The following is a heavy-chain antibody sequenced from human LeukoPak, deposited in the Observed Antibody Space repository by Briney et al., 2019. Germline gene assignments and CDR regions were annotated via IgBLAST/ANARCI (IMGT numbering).Heavy chain of an antibody. D-gene: IGHD6-13*01. CDR2: IYSGGST. CDR1: GFTVSSNY. Sequence: PGGSLRLSCAASGFTVSSNYMSWVRQAPGKGLEWVSVIYSGGSTYYADSVKGRFTISRDNSKNTLYLQMNSLRAEDTAVYYCARAGAAAGTFLFDYWGQGTLVTVSS. CDR3: ARAGAAAGTFLFDY. V-gene: IGHV3-53*01. J-gene: IGHJ4*02.